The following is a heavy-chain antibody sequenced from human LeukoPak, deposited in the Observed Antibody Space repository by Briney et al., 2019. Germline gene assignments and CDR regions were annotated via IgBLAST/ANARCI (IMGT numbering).Heavy chain of an antibody. J-gene: IGHJ4*02. CDR3: ARGLHCSSTSCLYYFDY. D-gene: IGHD2-2*01. CDR2: INHSGST. CDR1: GGSFSGYY. V-gene: IGHV4-34*01. Sequence: SETLSLTSAVYGGSFSGYYWSWIRQPPGKGLEWIGEINHSGSTNYNPSLKSRVTISVDTSKNQFSLKLSSVTAADTAVYYCARGLHCSSTSCLYYFDYWGQGTLVTVSS.